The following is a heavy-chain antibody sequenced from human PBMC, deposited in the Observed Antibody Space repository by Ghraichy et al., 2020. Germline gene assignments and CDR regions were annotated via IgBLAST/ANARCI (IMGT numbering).Heavy chain of an antibody. Sequence: GESLNISCKGAGYSFTSYWITWVRQMPGKGLEWMGRIDPADSYTNYSPSFQGHVTFSADKSINTAYLHWSSLKASDTAIYYCARPDYASGSTTDYWGQGTLVTVSS. J-gene: IGHJ4*02. CDR2: IDPADSYT. V-gene: IGHV5-10-1*01. CDR3: ARPDYASGSTTDY. D-gene: IGHD3-10*01. CDR1: GYSFTSYW.